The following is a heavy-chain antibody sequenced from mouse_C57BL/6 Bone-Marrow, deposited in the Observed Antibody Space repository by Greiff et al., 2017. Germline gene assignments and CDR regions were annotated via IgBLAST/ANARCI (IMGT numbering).Heavy chain of an antibody. Sequence: EVQLQESGAELVRPGASVKLSCTASGFNFKDDYIPWVKQRPEQGLEWIGWIDPENGDTEYTSKFPGKATITADTSSNTAYLQHSSLTSEDTAVYYCTRNAMDYWGQGTSVTVSS. V-gene: IGHV14-4*01. CDR3: TRNAMDY. J-gene: IGHJ4*01. CDR1: GFNFKDDY. CDR2: IDPENGDT.